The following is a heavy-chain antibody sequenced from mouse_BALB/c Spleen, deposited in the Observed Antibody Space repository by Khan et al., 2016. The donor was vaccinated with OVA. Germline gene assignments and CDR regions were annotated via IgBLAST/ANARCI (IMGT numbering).Heavy chain of an antibody. Sequence: EVKLLESGPGLVKPSQSLSLTCTVTGYSITSEYAWNWIRQFPGNKLEWMGYINYSGNTRYNPSLKSRISITRDTSKNQFFLQFNSVTTEDTATYYCARKDYYDYDPFPYWGQGTLVTVSA. V-gene: IGHV3-2*02. CDR2: INYSGNT. D-gene: IGHD2-4*01. CDR1: GYSITSEYA. J-gene: IGHJ3*01. CDR3: ARKDYYDYDPFPY.